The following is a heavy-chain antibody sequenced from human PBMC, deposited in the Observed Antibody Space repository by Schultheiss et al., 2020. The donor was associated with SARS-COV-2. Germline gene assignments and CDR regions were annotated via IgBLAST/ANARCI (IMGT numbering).Heavy chain of an antibody. CDR1: GFTVSASY. D-gene: IGHD3-22*01. V-gene: IGHV3-53*01. CDR3: ARDQYYYDSSGYYLPYYYYGMDV. J-gene: IGHJ6*02. Sequence: GGSLRLSCAVSGFTVSASYMSWVRQAPGKGLEWVSVFHPDDTTHYADSVKGRFSISRDNSKNTLYLQMNSLRAEDTAVYYCARDQYYYDSSGYYLPYYYYGMDVWGQGTTVTVSS. CDR2: FHPDDTT.